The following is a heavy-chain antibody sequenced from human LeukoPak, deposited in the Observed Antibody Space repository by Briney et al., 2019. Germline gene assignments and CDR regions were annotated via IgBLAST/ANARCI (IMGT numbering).Heavy chain of an antibody. D-gene: IGHD5-18*01. CDR2: ISHDGSDK. Sequence: GGSLRLSCVVSGFIFSNYGMHWVRQAPGKGLVWVAVISHDGSDKYYADFVKGRFTISKDNSKNTLYLQMNSLRLEDTAVYYCAKEAAMGDFDYWGQGTLVTVSS. J-gene: IGHJ4*02. CDR3: AKEAAMGDFDY. CDR1: GFIFSNYG. V-gene: IGHV3-30*18.